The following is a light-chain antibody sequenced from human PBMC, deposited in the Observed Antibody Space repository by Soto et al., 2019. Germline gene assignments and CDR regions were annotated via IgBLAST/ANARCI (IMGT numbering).Light chain of an antibody. J-gene: IGKJ1*01. CDR2: AVS. CDR3: QQYVGSSRT. V-gene: IGKV3-20*01. Sequence: EIVLTQSPGTPSLSPGERATISCRASRTVDSTYLAWYQQKAGQAPRLLIYAVSTRATGIPDRFSGSGSGTDFTLTISRLEPEDFAVYHCQQYVGSSRTFGQGTKVDIK. CDR1: RTVDSTY.